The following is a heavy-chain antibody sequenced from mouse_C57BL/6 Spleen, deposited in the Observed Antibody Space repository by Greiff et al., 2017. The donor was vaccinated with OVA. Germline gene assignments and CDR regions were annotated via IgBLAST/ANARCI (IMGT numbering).Heavy chain of an antibody. CDR1: GFTFSDYG. D-gene: IGHD2-5*01. CDR2: ISSGSSTI. V-gene: IGHV5-17*01. CDR3: ARYSNYWYFDV. J-gene: IGHJ1*03. Sequence: EVHLVDSGGGLVKPGGSLKLSCAASGFTFSDYGMHWVRQAPEKGLEWVAYISSGSSTIYYADTVKGRFTISRDNAKNTLFLQMTSLRSEDTAMYYCARYSNYWYFDVWGTGTTVTVSS.